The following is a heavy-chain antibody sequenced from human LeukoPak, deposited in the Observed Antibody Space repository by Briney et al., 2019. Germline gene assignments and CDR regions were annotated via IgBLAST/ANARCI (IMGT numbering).Heavy chain of an antibody. Sequence: SETLSLTCTVSGGSISSYYWSWIRQPAGKGLEWIGRIYTSGSTNYNPSLKSRVTMSVDTSKNQCSLKLSSVTAAETAVYYCARDFDELLRFNWFDPWGQGTLVTVSS. D-gene: IGHD1-26*01. CDR2: IYTSGST. J-gene: IGHJ5*02. CDR3: ARDFDELLRFNWFDP. CDR1: GGSISSYY. V-gene: IGHV4-4*07.